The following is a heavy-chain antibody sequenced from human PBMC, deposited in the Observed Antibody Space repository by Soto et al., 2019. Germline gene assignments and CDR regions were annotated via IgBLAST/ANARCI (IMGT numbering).Heavy chain of an antibody. J-gene: IGHJ6*02. Sequence: QVQLQESGPGLVKPSQTLSLTCTVSGGSISSGGYYWSWIRQHPGKGLEWIGYIYYSGSTYYNPSLKSRVTISVDTSKNQFSLKLSSVTAADTAVYYCARDYGKGTVTTPPPHSAPDYYYYGMDVWGQGTTVTVSS. CDR2: IYYSGST. D-gene: IGHD4-17*01. V-gene: IGHV4-31*03. CDR1: GGSISSGGYY. CDR3: ARDYGKGTVTTPPPHSAPDYYYYGMDV.